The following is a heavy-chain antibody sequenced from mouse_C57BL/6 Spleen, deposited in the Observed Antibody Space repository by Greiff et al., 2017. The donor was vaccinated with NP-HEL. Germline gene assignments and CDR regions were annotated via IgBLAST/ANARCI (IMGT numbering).Heavy chain of an antibody. CDR3: ARKGTTVVAHWYFDV. J-gene: IGHJ1*03. CDR1: GFSLTSYG. D-gene: IGHD1-1*01. CDR2: IWSGGST. Sequence: VKLVESGPGLVQPSQCLSITCTVSGFSLTSYGVHWVRQSPGKGLEWLGVIWSGGSTDYNAAFISRLSISKDNSKSHVFFKMNSLQADDTAIYYCARKGTTVVAHWYFDVWGTGTTVTVSS. V-gene: IGHV2-2*01.